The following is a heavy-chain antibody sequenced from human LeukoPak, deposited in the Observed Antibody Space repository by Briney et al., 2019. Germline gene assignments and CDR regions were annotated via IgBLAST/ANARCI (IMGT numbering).Heavy chain of an antibody. D-gene: IGHD2-2*01. CDR3: ARDTPVVPTGYFDY. V-gene: IGHV3-48*02. J-gene: IGHJ4*02. CDR1: GFTFSSYS. Sequence: GGSLRLSCAASGFTFSSYSMNWVRQAPGKGLEWVSYISSSSTTIYSADSAKGRFTISRDNAKNSVYLQMNSLREDDTAVYYCARDTPVVPTGYFDYWGQGALVTVSS. CDR2: ISSSSTTI.